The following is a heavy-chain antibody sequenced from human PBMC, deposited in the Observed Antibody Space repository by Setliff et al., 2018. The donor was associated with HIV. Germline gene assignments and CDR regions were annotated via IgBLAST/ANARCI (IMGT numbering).Heavy chain of an antibody. Sequence: PGGSLRLSCAASGLTFSSYWISWVRQAPGKGLEWVANINQDGSAKYYVDSVKGRFTISRDNAKNSLYLQMNSLRVEDTAVYYCMYGGRTATTHWGQGTLVTVSS. J-gene: IGHJ4*02. V-gene: IGHV3-7*01. D-gene: IGHD4-17*01. CDR1: GLTFSSYW. CDR3: MYGGRTATTH. CDR2: INQDGSAK.